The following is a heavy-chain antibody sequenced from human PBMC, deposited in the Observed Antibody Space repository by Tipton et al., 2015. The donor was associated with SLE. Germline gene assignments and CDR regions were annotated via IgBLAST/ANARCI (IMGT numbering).Heavy chain of an antibody. CDR2: IYPGDSDT. CDR3: AISSGSYYGEFDY. CDR1: GYSFTGYW. Sequence: QSGPEVKKPGESLKISCKGSGYSFTGYWIGWVRQMPGKGLEWMGIIYPGDSDTRYSPSFQGQVTISADKSVTTAYLQWSSLKASDTAMYYCAISSGSYYGEFDYWGQGTLVTVSS. D-gene: IGHD1-26*01. J-gene: IGHJ4*02. V-gene: IGHV5-51*03.